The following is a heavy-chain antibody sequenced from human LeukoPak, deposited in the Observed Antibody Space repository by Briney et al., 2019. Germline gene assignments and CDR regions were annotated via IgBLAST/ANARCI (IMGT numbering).Heavy chain of an antibody. D-gene: IGHD5-18*01. Sequence: ASVKVSCKASGYTFTGYYMHWVRQAPGQGLEWMGWINPNSGGTNYAQKFQGWVTMTRDTSISTAYMELSRLGSDDTAVYYCAREFSPGYGRYYFDYWGQGTLVTVSS. J-gene: IGHJ4*02. CDR1: GYTFTGYY. CDR3: AREFSPGYGRYYFDY. V-gene: IGHV1-2*04. CDR2: INPNSGGT.